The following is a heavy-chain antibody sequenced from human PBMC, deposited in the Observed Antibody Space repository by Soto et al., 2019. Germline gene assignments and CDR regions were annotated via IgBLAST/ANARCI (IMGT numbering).Heavy chain of an antibody. CDR3: ARYYYGSGSYPPYYFDY. CDR1: GFSLSNARRG. Sequence: SGPTLVNPTETLTLTCTFSGFSLSNARRGVSWIRQPPGKALEWLAHIFSNDEKSYSTSLKSRLTISKDTSKSQVVLTMTNMDPVDTATYYCARYYYGSGSYPPYYFDYWGQGTLVTVSS. J-gene: IGHJ4*02. D-gene: IGHD3-10*01. V-gene: IGHV2-26*01. CDR2: IFSNDEK.